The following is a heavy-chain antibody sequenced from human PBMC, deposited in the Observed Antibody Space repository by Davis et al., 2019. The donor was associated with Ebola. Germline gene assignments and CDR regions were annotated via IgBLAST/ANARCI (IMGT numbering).Heavy chain of an antibody. CDR1: GFTFSYVE. D-gene: IGHD1-1*01. V-gene: IGHV3-11*01. CDR2: ISSSGSTI. CDR3: ARGLERRRGYYYYYGMDV. Sequence: GESLKISCVASGFTFSYVEMSWVRQAPGKGLEWVSYISSSGSTIYYADSVKGRFTISRDNAKNSLYLQMNSLRAEDTAVYYCARGLERRRGYYYYYGMDVWGQGTTVTVSS. J-gene: IGHJ6*02.